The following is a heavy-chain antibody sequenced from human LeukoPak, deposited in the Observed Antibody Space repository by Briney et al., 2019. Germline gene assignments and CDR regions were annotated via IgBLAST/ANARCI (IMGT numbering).Heavy chain of an antibody. J-gene: IGHJ6*03. V-gene: IGHV1-18*01. CDR2: ISAYNGNT. D-gene: IGHD3-9*01. Sequence: GASVKVSCKASGYTLTSYGISWVRQAPGQGLEWMGWISAYNGNTNCAQKLQGRVTMTTDTSTSTAYMELRSLRSGDTAVYYCARSNDILTGYGLYYYYYYMDVWGKGTTVTISS. CDR3: ARSNDILTGYGLYYYYYYMDV. CDR1: GYTLTSYG.